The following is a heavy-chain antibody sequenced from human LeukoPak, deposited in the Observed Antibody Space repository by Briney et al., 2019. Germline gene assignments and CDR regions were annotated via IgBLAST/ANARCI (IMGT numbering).Heavy chain of an antibody. J-gene: IGHJ3*02. CDR2: IYHDGST. Sequence: PSETLSLTCAVSGGSISSNNWWIWVRQSPEKGLEWIGEIYHDGSTNYNPSLKSRVTISVDTSKNQFSLQLSSVTAADTAVYYCARGSEYYDILTGYYSDAFDIWGQGTMVTVSS. V-gene: IGHV4-4*02. CDR3: ARGSEYYDILTGYYSDAFDI. D-gene: IGHD3-9*01. CDR1: GGSISSNNW.